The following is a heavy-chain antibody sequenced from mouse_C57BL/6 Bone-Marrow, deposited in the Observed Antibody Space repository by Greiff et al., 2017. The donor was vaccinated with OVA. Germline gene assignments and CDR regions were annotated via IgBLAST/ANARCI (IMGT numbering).Heavy chain of an antibody. D-gene: IGHD1-1*01. J-gene: IGHJ3*01. CDR2: IHPNSGST. Sequence: QVQLQHPGAELVKPGASVKLSCTASGYTFTSYWMHWVKQRPGQGLEWIGMIHPNSGSTNYNEKFKSKATLTVDKSSSTAYMQLSSLTSEDSAVYYCARWGYYGSSQAWFAYWGQGTLVTVSA. V-gene: IGHV1-64*01. CDR1: GYTFTSYW. CDR3: ARWGYYGSSQAWFAY.